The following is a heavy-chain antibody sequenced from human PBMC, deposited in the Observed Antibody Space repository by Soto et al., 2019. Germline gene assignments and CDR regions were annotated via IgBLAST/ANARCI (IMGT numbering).Heavy chain of an antibody. D-gene: IGHD2-2*01. CDR2: IIPIFGTA. Sequence: QVQLVQSGAEVKKPGSSVKASCKASGGTFSSYAISWVRQAPGQGLEWMGGIIPIFGTANYAQKFQGRVTITADESTSTAYMELSSLRSEDTAVYYCARDHYPDCSSTSCYFHYWGQGTLVTVSS. J-gene: IGHJ4*02. V-gene: IGHV1-69*01. CDR1: GGTFSSYA. CDR3: ARDHYPDCSSTSCYFHY.